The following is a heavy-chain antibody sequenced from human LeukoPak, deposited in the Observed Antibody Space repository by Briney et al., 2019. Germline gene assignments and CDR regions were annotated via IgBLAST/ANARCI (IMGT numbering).Heavy chain of an antibody. D-gene: IGHD6-13*01. CDR2: VNNDGSST. CDR1: GFTFSTYW. Sequence: PGGSLRLSCVASGFTFSTYWMNWVRQAPGKGLVWVSRVNNDGSSTSYADSVKGRFTISRDNTKNTLYLQMNSLRAEDTAVYYCARDLNDLLQNYRSTWYPADYWGQGTLVTVSS. CDR3: ARDLNDLLQNYRSTWYPADY. J-gene: IGHJ4*02. V-gene: IGHV3-74*01.